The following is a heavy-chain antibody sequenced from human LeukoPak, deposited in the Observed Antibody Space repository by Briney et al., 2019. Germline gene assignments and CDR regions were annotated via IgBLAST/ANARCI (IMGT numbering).Heavy chain of an antibody. Sequence: GGSLRLSCAASGFTFSDCYMSWIRQAPGKGLEWVSYISSSGSTIYYADSVKGRFTISRDNAKNSLYLQMNSPRAEDTAVYYCASYDYRDYYDSSGYKYYYGMDVWGQGTTVTVSS. V-gene: IGHV3-11*01. D-gene: IGHD3-22*01. J-gene: IGHJ6*02. CDR1: GFTFSDCY. CDR2: ISSSGSTI. CDR3: ASYDYRDYYDSSGYKYYYGMDV.